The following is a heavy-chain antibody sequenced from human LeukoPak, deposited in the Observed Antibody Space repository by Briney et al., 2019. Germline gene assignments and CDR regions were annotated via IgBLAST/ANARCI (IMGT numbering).Heavy chain of an antibody. V-gene: IGHV3-30*18. CDR2: VSYDGNLQ. CDR3: AKARGLIGGAFDI. D-gene: IGHD3-22*01. CDR1: GFIFSNYA. J-gene: IGHJ3*02. Sequence: GGSLRLSCAASGFIFSNYAIHWVRQAPGKGLEWVAAVSYDGNLQHYADAVKGRFTISRDNSKNSLYLLMNSLTTEDTALYYRAKARGLIGGAFDIWGRGTMVTVSS.